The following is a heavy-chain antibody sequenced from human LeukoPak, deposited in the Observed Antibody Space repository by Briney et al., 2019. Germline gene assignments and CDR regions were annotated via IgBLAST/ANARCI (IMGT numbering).Heavy chain of an antibody. CDR1: GDSVSNNRYY. J-gene: IGHJ5*02. D-gene: IGHD2-2*01. CDR3: ARQVWYCASTSCPRGWFDP. V-gene: IGHV4-39*01. Sequence: SETLSLTCTVSGDSVSNNRYYWGWIRQPPGKGLAWIGSIYYSGSTEYTPSLKSRVTISVDSSKNQVSLKLSSVTATDTAVYYCARQVWYCASTSCPRGWFDPWGQGTLVSVSS. CDR2: IYYSGST.